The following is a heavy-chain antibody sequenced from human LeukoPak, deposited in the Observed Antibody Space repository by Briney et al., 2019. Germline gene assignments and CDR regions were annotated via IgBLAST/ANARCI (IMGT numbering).Heavy chain of an antibody. CDR3: ARQLVGTTDYGIDV. CDR2: IYYTGST. CDR1: GVSISSYY. D-gene: IGHD1-26*01. J-gene: IGHJ6*02. V-gene: IGHV4-59*08. Sequence: PSETLSLTCTVSGVSISSYYWSWIRQPPGKGLEWIGYIYYTGSTDSNPSLNSRVTISVDTSKNQFSLNLSPVTAADTAVYYCARQLVGTTDYGIDVWGQGTTVTVSS.